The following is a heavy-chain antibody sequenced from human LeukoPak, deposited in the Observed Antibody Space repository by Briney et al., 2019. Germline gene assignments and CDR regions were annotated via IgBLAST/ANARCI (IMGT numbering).Heavy chain of an antibody. V-gene: IGHV1-18*04. CDR2: ISAYNGNT. Sequence: ASVKVSCKASGYTFTSYGISWVQRAPGQGLEWMGWISAYNGNTNYAQKLQGRVTMTTDTSTSTAYMELRSLRSDDTAVYYCARELGYCSGGSCGWFDPWGQGTLVTVSS. J-gene: IGHJ5*02. CDR3: ARELGYCSGGSCGWFDP. CDR1: GYTFTSYG. D-gene: IGHD2-15*01.